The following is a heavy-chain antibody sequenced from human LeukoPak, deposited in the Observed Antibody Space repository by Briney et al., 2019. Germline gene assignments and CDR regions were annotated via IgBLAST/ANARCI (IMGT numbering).Heavy chain of an antibody. D-gene: IGHD5-12*01. V-gene: IGHV3-53*01. Sequence: GGSLRLSCSASTFTFSNYAMSWVRQAPGRGLEWVSVIYSGVSTYYADSVKGRFTISRDSSKNTLYLQMNSLRAEDTAVYYCAREGGYVFDYWGQGTLVTVSS. CDR2: IYSGVST. CDR3: AREGGYVFDY. J-gene: IGHJ4*02. CDR1: TFTFSNYA.